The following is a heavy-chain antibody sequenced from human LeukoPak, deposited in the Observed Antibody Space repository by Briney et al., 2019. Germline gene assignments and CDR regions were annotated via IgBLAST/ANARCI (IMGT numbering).Heavy chain of an antibody. D-gene: IGHD3-10*01. CDR3: ARETGELPYYSDY. V-gene: IGHV4-39*07. CDR1: GGSISSNSYY. J-gene: IGHJ4*02. CDR2: IYYSGST. Sequence: SETLSLTCTVSGGSISSNSYYWGWIRQPPGKGLEWIGSIYYSGSTYYNPSLKSRVTISGDTSKNQFSLKLSSVTAADTAVYYCARETGELPYYSDYWGQGTLVTVSS.